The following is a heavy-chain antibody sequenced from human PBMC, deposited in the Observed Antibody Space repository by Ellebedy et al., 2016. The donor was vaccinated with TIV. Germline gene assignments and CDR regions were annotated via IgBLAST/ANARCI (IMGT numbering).Heavy chain of an antibody. CDR3: VRARWHYLAGSHGDY. Sequence: GGSLRLXXAASGFTFDDYAMHWVRQAPGKGLEWVSGTSWNSGSIGYADSVKGRFSISRDNAKNSVYLQMNGLRVDDSAVYYCVRARWHYLAGSHGDYWGQGTRVTVSS. CDR1: GFTFDDYA. D-gene: IGHD3-10*01. CDR2: TSWNSGSI. V-gene: IGHV3-9*01. J-gene: IGHJ4*02.